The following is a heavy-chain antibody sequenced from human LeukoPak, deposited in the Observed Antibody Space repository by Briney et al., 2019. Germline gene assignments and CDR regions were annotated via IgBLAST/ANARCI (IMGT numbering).Heavy chain of an antibody. CDR1: GFTFDDYA. CDR3: APGGVAGDY. D-gene: IGHD6-19*01. CDR2: ISWNSDTI. Sequence: GGSLRLSCAASGFTFDDYAMHWVRQAPGKGLEWVSGISWNSDTIGYADSVRGRFTISRDNAKNSLFLQMNSLRAEDTAVYYCAPGGVAGDYWGQGTLVTVSS. J-gene: IGHJ4*02. V-gene: IGHV3-9*01.